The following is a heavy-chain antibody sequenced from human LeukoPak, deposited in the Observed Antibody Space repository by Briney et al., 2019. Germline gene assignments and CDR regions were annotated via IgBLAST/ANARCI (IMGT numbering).Heavy chain of an antibody. CDR2: INPGRDST. D-gene: IGHD6-19*01. J-gene: IGHJ4*02. CDR3: ARDVGSGTYMFDF. CDR1: GYTFISYY. V-gene: IGHV1-46*01. Sequence: ASVKVSCKASGYTFISYYIHWVRQAPGQGLEWMGTINPGRDSTSHAQKFQSRVIMTRDTSTSTVDMDLSSLRSDDTAVYYCARDVGSGTYMFDFWGQGTLVTVSS.